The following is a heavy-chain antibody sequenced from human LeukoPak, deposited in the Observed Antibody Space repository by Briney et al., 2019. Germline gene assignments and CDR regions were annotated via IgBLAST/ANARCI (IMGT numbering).Heavy chain of an antibody. CDR2: VSAKNGNT. V-gene: IGHV1-18*01. J-gene: IGHJ4*02. D-gene: IGHD1-26*01. CDR1: GYTFTSYG. Sequence: ASVKVSFMASGYTFTSYGVSWVRQAPGQGLEWMGWVSAKNGNTNYAQKFQGRVTMTTDTSTSTAYMELRSLRSDDTAVYFCARGEFSGSSFYFFDYGGQGTLVTVSS. CDR3: ARGEFSGSSFYFFDY.